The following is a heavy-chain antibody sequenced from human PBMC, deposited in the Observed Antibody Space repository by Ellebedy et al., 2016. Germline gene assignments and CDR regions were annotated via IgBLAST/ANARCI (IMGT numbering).Heavy chain of an antibody. D-gene: IGHD6-13*01. CDR3: ARGVFGGQQLVSSAFDY. CDR1: GGSISSGGYY. CDR2: IYYSGST. J-gene: IGHJ4*02. V-gene: IGHV4-31*03. Sequence: SETLSLTXTVSGGSISSGGYYWSWIRQHPGKGLEWIGYIYYSGSTYYNPSLKSRVTISVDTSKNQFSLKLSSVTAADTAVYYCARGVFGGQQLVSSAFDYWGQGTLVTVSS.